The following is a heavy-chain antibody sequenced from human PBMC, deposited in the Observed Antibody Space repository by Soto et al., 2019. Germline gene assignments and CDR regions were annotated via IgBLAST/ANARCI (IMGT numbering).Heavy chain of an antibody. CDR3: ARVGYGDYARTNPIDY. CDR1: GGSISSSNW. CDR2: IYHSGST. Sequence: SETLSLTCAVSGGSISSSNWWSWVRQPPGKGLEWIGEIYHSGSTNYNPSLKSRVTISVDKSKNQFSLKLSSVTAADTAVYYCARVGYGDYARTNPIDYWGQGTLVTVSS. J-gene: IGHJ4*02. D-gene: IGHD4-17*01. V-gene: IGHV4-4*02.